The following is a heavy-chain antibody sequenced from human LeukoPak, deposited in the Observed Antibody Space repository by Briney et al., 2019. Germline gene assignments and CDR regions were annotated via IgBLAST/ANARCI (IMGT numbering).Heavy chain of an antibody. Sequence: PGGSLRLSCAASGFTFSSYGMHWVRQAPGKGLEWVAVAWDDGSSQNYADSVKGRFTISRDNAKNSLYMQMNSLRAEDTAVYYCATEFLGAVAETGDFWGQGTLVTVSS. D-gene: IGHD6-19*01. V-gene: IGHV3-33*03. J-gene: IGHJ4*02. CDR3: ATEFLGAVAETGDF. CDR1: GFTFSSYG. CDR2: AWDDGSSQ.